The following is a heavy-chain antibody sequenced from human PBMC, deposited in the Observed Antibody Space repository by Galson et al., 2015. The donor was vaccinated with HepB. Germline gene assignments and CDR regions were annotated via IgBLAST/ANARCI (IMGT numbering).Heavy chain of an antibody. Sequence: SLRLSCAASGFTVSSNYMNWVRQAPGKGLEWVSLTYGGGSTYYADSVRGRFTISRDNSKNTLYLQMNSLRAEDTAVYYCATDLLTVDRLGGVDYWGQGTLVTVSS. J-gene: IGHJ4*02. CDR2: TYGGGST. CDR3: ATDLLTVDRLGGVDY. CDR1: GFTVSSNY. D-gene: IGHD7-27*01. V-gene: IGHV3-66*01.